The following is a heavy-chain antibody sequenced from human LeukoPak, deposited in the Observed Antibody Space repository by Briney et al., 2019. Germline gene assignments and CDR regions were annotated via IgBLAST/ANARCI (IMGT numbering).Heavy chain of an antibody. J-gene: IGHJ4*02. V-gene: IGHV3-33*01. CDR3: ARGYSSSWYNSDFDY. CDR1: GFTFSSYG. CDR2: IWYDGSNK. D-gene: IGHD6-13*01. Sequence: GGSLRLSCAASGFTFSSYGMHWVRQAPGKGLERVAVIWYDGSNKYYADSVKGRFTISRDNSKNTLYLQMNSLRAEDTAVYYCARGYSSSWYNSDFDYWGQGTLVTVSS.